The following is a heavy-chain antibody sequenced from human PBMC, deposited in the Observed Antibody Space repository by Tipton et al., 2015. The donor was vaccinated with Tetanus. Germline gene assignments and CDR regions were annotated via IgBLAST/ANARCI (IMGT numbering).Heavy chain of an antibody. D-gene: IGHD6-25*01. Sequence: SLRLSCEVSGFTFSNYKMNWARQGPGRGLEWVSSISSTSRYINYADSVKGRFTISRDNAKNSLFLEMNSLRADDTAVYYCVSGSALDYWGQGTLVIVSS. J-gene: IGHJ4*02. CDR3: VSGSALDY. CDR2: ISSTSRYI. V-gene: IGHV3-21*01. CDR1: GFTFSNYK.